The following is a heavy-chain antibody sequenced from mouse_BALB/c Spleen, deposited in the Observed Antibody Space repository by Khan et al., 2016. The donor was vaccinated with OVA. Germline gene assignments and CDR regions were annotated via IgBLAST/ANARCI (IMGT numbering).Heavy chain of an antibody. V-gene: IGHV1S81*02. CDR1: GYTFTSFY. D-gene: IGHD1-1*01. J-gene: IGHJ3*01. CDR3: RRGGYGSPFAY. Sequence: QVQLKQSGAELVKPGASVKLSCKASGYTFTSFYMYWVKQRPGQGLEWIGEINPNNGGTNVNEKFKSKATLTVNKSSSTAYMELSSLTSEDSAVYYCRRGGYGSPFAYWGQGTLVTVSA. CDR2: INPNNGGT.